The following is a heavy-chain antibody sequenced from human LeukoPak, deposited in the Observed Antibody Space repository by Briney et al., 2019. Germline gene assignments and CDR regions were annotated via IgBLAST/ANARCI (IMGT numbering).Heavy chain of an antibody. CDR1: GGSISSSSYY. CDR2: LYYSGST. V-gene: IGHV4-39*01. Sequence: SETLSLTCTVSGGSISSSSYYWGWIRQPPGKGLEWIGTLYYSGSTYYNPSLRSRVTISVDTSKNQFSLKLSSVTAADTAMYYCARQTYYSGSGSSKESDYWGQGTLVTVSS. D-gene: IGHD3-10*01. CDR3: ARQTYYSGSGSSKESDY. J-gene: IGHJ4*02.